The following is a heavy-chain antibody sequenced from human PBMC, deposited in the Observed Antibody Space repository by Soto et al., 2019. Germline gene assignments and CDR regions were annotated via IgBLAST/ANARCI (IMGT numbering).Heavy chain of an antibody. J-gene: IGHJ6*02. Sequence: SGGSLRLSCAASGFTFSSYWMHWVRQAPGKGLVWVSRINSDGSSTSYADSVKGRFTISRDNAKNTLYLQMNSLRAEDTAVYYCARGVRFLEWLSPYYYGMDVWGQGTTVTVSS. D-gene: IGHD3-3*01. V-gene: IGHV3-74*01. CDR2: INSDGSST. CDR1: GFTFSSYW. CDR3: ARGVRFLEWLSPYYYGMDV.